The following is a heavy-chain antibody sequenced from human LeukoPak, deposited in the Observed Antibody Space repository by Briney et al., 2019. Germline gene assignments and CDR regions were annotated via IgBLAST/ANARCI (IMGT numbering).Heavy chain of an antibody. Sequence: SETLSLTCTVSGGSISSYYWSWIRQPPGKGLEWIGYIYTSGSTNYNPSLKSRVTISVDTSKNRFSLKLSSVTAADTAVYYCAGVGYSSGWSYDYWGQGTLVTVSS. V-gene: IGHV4-4*09. D-gene: IGHD6-19*01. CDR1: GGSISSYY. CDR2: IYTSGST. J-gene: IGHJ4*02. CDR3: AGVGYSSGWSYDY.